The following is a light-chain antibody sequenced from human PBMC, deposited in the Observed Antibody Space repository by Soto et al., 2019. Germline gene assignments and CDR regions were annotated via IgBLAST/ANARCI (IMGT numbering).Light chain of an antibody. CDR3: QYYDSSLSGVV. J-gene: IGLJ2*01. V-gene: IGLV1-40*01. Sequence: QAVVTQPPSVSGAPGQRVTISCTGSSSNIGAGYDVHWYQQLPGTAPKLLIYGNSNRPSGVPDRFSGSKSGTSASLAITGLQEEDAADYYCQYYDSSLSGVVFGGGTKLTVL. CDR2: GNS. CDR1: SSNIGAGYD.